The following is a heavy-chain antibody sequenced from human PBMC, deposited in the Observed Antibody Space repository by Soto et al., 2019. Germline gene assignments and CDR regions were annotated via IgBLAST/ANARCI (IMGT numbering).Heavy chain of an antibody. J-gene: IGHJ6*02. D-gene: IGHD1-20*01. Sequence: GGSLRLSCAASGFTFSSYAMSWVRQAPGKGLEWVSAISGSGGSTYYADSVKGRFTISRDNSKNTLYLQMNSLRAEDTAVYYCAKGGLDNWNYYYYYGMDVWGQGTMVTVSS. CDR1: GFTFSSYA. V-gene: IGHV3-23*01. CDR3: AKGGLDNWNYYYYYGMDV. CDR2: ISGSGGST.